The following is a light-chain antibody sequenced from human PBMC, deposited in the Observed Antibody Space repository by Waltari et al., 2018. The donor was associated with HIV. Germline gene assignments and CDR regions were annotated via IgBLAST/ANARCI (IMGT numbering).Light chain of an antibody. J-gene: IGLJ2*01. Sequence: QSALTQPRSLSGSPGQSVTISCTGTRSDVGSYTYVSWYHHHPAKAPNLILYDVGNQRSSGPDRCSCSKTSNTASLTISWRQAEDEAAYYYCSSAAASTFVVFGGRTKLTVL. CDR3: CSSAAASTFVV. V-gene: IGLV2-11*01. CDR1: RSDVGSYTY. CDR2: DVG.